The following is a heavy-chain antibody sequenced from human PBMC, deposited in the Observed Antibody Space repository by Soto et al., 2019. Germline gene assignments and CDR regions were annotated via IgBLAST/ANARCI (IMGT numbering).Heavy chain of an antibody. V-gene: IGHV4-30-2*01. CDR2: TYHSGST. J-gene: IGHJ1*01. CDR3: ARDNYYTGSGYYPSSAEYFQH. CDR1: GDSISSSGSS. D-gene: IGHD3-22*01. Sequence: HLQLQESGSGLVKPSQTLSLTCDVSGDSISSSGSSWNWIRQPPGKALEWIGFTYHSGSTYYNPSLESRVTISVDRSKNQFSLKLKSVTAADRAVYYCARDNYYTGSGYYPSSAEYFQHWGQGTLVIVSS.